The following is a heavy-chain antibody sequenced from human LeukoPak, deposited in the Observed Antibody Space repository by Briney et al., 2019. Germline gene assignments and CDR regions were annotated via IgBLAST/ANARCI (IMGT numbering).Heavy chain of an antibody. CDR1: LVTLSGDV. CDR3: ASPSYSSGWSPFDY. J-gene: IGHJ4*02. V-gene: IGHV3-30*04. D-gene: IGHD6-19*01. CDR2: ISFDGSNK. Sequence: VGSPRLSSAPSLVTLSGDVMHSVRQAPGQGVEWVALISFDGSNKYYADSMKGRFTIARDNSKNTLYLQMNSLSAGDTAVYYCASPSYSSGWSPFDYWGQGTLVTVSS.